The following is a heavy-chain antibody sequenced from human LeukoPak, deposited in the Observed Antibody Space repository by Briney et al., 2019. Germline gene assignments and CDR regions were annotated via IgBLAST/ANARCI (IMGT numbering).Heavy chain of an antibody. CDR3: TRHGESYSDFWTNDF. CDR1: GFAFSASS. J-gene: IGHJ4*02. V-gene: IGHV3-73*01. D-gene: IGHD3-3*01. CDR2: IRSKTNNYAP. Sequence: GGSLRLSCAASGFAFSASSMHWVRQASGKGLEWVGRIRSKTNNYAPAYAASVKGRFTWSRDDSKNTVYLQLDSLKAEDTAVYYCTRHGESYSDFWTNDFWGQGTLVTVSA.